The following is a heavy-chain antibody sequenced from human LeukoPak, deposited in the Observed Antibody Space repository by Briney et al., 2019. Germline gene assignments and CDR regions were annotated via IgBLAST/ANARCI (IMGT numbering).Heavy chain of an antibody. J-gene: IGHJ5*02. CDR3: AREMWSAAATTYDWFDP. CDR1: GGSISSYY. D-gene: IGHD6-13*01. Sequence: SETLSLTCTVSGGSISSYYWSWIRQPPGKGLEWIGYIYYSGSTNYNPSLKSRVTMSVDTSSNQFSPKLSSVTAADTAVYYCAREMWSAAATTYDWFDPWGQGTLVTVSS. V-gene: IGHV4-59*12. CDR2: IYYSGST.